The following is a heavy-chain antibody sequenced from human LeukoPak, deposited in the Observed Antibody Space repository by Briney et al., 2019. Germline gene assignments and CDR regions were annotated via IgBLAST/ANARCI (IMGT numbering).Heavy chain of an antibody. J-gene: IGHJ6*03. Sequence: GGSLRLSCAASGFTFSSYAMSWVRQAPGKGLEWVSAISGSGGSTYYADSVKGRFTISRDNSKNTLYLQMNSLRAEDTAVYYCARVGPGGPLSYYYYMDVWGKGTTVTVSS. CDR2: ISGSGGST. D-gene: IGHD3-10*01. CDR1: GFTFSSYA. V-gene: IGHV3-23*01. CDR3: ARVGPGGPLSYYYYMDV.